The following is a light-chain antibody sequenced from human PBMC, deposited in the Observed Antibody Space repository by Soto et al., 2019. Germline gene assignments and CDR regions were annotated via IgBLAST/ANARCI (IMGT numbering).Light chain of an antibody. V-gene: IGKV3-20*01. Sequence: EIVLTQSPGTLSLSPGERATLSCRASQSVSSSYLAWYQQKPGQAPRLLIYGASTRATGIPDRFSGSGSGTDFTLTISTLEPEAFAVYYCQQYGSSRWTFGQGTKVEFK. CDR2: GAS. CDR1: QSVSSSY. CDR3: QQYGSSRWT. J-gene: IGKJ1*01.